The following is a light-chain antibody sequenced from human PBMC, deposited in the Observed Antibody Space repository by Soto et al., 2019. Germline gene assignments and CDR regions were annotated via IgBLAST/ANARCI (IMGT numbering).Light chain of an antibody. CDR1: QSVSSY. J-gene: IGKJ3*01. Sequence: ELELTHSPATLSLSAGERATLSCRARQSVSSYLAWYQQKPGQAPRLLIYDASNMATGIPARFRGSGSGTDFTLTLSSREPEDFAVYSCQHRSKWPRTFGPGTKVDIK. CDR3: QHRSKWPRT. V-gene: IGKV3-11*01. CDR2: DAS.